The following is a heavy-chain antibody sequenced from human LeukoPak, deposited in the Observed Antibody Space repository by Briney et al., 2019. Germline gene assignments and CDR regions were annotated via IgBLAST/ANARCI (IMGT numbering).Heavy chain of an antibody. D-gene: IGHD6-13*01. CDR1: GSRFTSYW. CDR2: IYPGDSDT. J-gene: IGHJ5*02. Sequence: GESLKISCKGSGSRFTSYWIGCVRQMPGKGLEWMGIIYPGDSDTRYRPSFKGKVTISADKSISTPSPQSSTPQASATPMYYCARRAAAARTYLFDPWGRGTLVTVSP. CDR3: ARRAAAARTYLFDP. V-gene: IGHV5-51*01.